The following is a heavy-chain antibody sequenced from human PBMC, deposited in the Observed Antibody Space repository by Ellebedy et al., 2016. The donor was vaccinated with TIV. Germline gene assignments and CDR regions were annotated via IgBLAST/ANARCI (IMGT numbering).Heavy chain of an antibody. CDR2: ISSVGSPI. CDR3: ARDTRFIDQQHNWFDP. CDR1: GFIFSDYY. J-gene: IGHJ5*02. D-gene: IGHD1/OR15-1a*01. V-gene: IGHV3-11*01. Sequence: GGSLRLSCAASGFIFSDYYMIWIRQAPGKGLECVSYISSVGSPIYYADSVRGRFTISRDNAKNSLYLQMNSLRAEYTAVYYCARDTRFIDQQHNWFDPWGQGTLVTVSS.